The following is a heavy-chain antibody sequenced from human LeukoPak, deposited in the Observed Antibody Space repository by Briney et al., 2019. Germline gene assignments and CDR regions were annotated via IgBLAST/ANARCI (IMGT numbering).Heavy chain of an antibody. Sequence: SETLSLTCTVSGGSISNKYWSWIRQPPGKGLEWIGEINHSGSTNYNPSLKSRVTISVDTSKNQFSLKLSSVTAADTAVYYCARGSRYSSSWYDHFQHWGQGTLVTVSS. J-gene: IGHJ1*01. CDR2: INHSGST. CDR1: GGSISNKY. CDR3: ARGSRYSSSWYDHFQH. V-gene: IGHV4-34*01. D-gene: IGHD6-13*01.